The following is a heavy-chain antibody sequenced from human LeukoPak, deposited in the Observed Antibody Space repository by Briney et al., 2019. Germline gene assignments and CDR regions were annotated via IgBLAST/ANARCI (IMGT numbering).Heavy chain of an antibody. CDR2: IYYSGST. CDR1: GGSISSGDYY. Sequence: PSETLSLTCTVSGGSISSGDYYWRWIRQPPGKGLEWIGYIYYSGSTYYNPSLKSRVTTSVDTSKNQFSLKLSSVTAADTAVYYCARDSSGSYGDYGGLTDYWGQGTLVTVSS. J-gene: IGHJ4*02. CDR3: ARDSSGSYGDYGGLTDY. D-gene: IGHD4-17*01. V-gene: IGHV4-30-4*01.